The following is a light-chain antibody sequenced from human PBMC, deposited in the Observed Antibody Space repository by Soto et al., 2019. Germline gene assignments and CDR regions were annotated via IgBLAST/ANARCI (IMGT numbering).Light chain of an antibody. CDR1: QAIRNY. V-gene: IGKV1-33*01. CDR3: QQYDNLPVT. Sequence: DIQMPQSPSSLSASVGDRVTITCQARQAIRNYLNWYQQKPGTAPKLLIYDASTLETGAPSRFSGSGSGSEFTLTISSLQPEDIATYYCQQYDNLPVTFCHGTRLEIK. CDR2: DAS. J-gene: IGKJ5*01.